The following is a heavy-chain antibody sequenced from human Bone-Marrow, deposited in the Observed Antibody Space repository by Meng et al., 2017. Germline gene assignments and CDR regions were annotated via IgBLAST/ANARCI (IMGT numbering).Heavy chain of an antibody. Sequence: EVQRGGSGGGVVQPGGSLRLSCAASGFTFDDYAMHWVRQAPGKGLAWVSLISWDGGSTYYADSVKGRFTISRDNSKNSLYLQMNSLRAEDTALYYCANRYFDLWGRGTLVTVSS. CDR3: ANRYFDL. J-gene: IGHJ2*01. CDR1: GFTFDDYA. V-gene: IGHV3-43D*03. CDR2: ISWDGGST.